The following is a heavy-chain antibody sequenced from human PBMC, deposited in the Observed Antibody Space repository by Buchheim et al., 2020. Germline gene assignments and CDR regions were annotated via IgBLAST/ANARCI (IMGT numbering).Heavy chain of an antibody. CDR2: IKSKSDGGTT. CDR1: GFTFTSAW. CDR3: TRGSIAYRTLDN. J-gene: IGHJ4*02. D-gene: IGHD4-11*01. Sequence: EVQLVDSGGALVKPGGSLRLSCVASGFTFTSAWMTWVRQAPGEGLEWVGRIKSKSDGGTTDYAAPVNGRFIISRDDSKDTLYLQMNSLMTEDTGVYYCTRGSIAYRTLDNWGQGTL. V-gene: IGHV3-15*02.